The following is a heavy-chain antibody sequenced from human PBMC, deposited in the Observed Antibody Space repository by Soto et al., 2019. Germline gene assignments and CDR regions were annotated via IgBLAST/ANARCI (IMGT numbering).Heavy chain of an antibody. J-gene: IGHJ4*02. Sequence: TSVKVSCETCGDRFTTYGIHWVRQAPGQGLEWMGWISGYNKNTNYAQKFQDRVTMTTDTSRSIGYMELTSLTFEDTAVYYCARGAHGSGYGVYWGRGTLVTVSS. CDR1: GDRFTTYG. CDR3: ARGAHGSGYGVY. CDR2: ISGYNKNT. D-gene: IGHD3-3*01. V-gene: IGHV1-18*01.